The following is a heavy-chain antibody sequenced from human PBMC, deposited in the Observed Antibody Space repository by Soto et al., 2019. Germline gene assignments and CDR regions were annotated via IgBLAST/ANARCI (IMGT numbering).Heavy chain of an antibody. D-gene: IGHD6-19*01. CDR1: GFTFSSYA. J-gene: IGHJ4*02. Sequence: QVQLVASGGGVVQPGRSLSLSCTASGFTFSSYAMHRVRQAPGKGLEWVAVISYDGSNTYYADSVKGRFTISRDNSKNTMYLQMNSLRVEDTAVYYGARPYSSGWYGDLDYWGQGTLVTVSS. CDR2: ISYDGSNT. CDR3: ARPYSSGWYGDLDY. V-gene: IGHV3-30-3*01.